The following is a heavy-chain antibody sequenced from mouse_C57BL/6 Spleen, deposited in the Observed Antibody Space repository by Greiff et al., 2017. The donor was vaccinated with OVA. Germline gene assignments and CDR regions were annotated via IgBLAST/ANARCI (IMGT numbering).Heavy chain of an antibody. Sequence: VQVVESGPELVKPGASVKISCKASGYAFSSSWMNWVKQRPGKGLEWIGRIYPGDGDTNYNGKFKGKATLTADKSYSTAYMQLSSLTSEDSAVYFCARGGFAYWGQGTLVTVSA. V-gene: IGHV1-82*01. CDR3: ARGGFAY. CDR2: IYPGDGDT. CDR1: GYAFSSSW. J-gene: IGHJ3*01.